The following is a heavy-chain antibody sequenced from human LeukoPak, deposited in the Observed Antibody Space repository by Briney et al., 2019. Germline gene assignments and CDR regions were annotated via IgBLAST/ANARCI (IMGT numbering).Heavy chain of an antibody. D-gene: IGHD6-19*01. J-gene: IGHJ4*02. CDR2: IYPGDSDT. CDR1: GYSFTSYW. Sequence: GESLKISCKGSGYSFTSYWIGWVRQMPGKGLEWMGIIYPGDSDTRYSPSFQGQVTISADKSISTAYLQWSSLKASDTAMYYCARLSGQRGIAVAGEYYWGQGTLVTVSS. CDR3: ARLSGQRGIAVAGEYY. V-gene: IGHV5-51*01.